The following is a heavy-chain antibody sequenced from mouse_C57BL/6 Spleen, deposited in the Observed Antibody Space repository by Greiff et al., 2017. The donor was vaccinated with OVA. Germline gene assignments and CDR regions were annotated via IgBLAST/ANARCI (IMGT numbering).Heavy chain of an antibody. CDR2: IYPSASES. CDR3: ARGGPGWYFDV. CDR1: GYTFTSYW. V-gene: IGHV1-61*01. J-gene: IGHJ1*03. Sequence: QVQLQQPGAELVRPGSSVKLSCKASGYTFTSYWMAWVKQRPGQGLEWIGNIYPSASESHYHQKFKDKSTLTVAKSSSTAYMQRSILTSEDSAVYDWARGGPGWYFDVWGTGTTVTVSS.